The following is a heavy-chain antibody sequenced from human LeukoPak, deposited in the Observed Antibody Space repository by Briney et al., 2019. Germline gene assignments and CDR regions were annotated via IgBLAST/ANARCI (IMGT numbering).Heavy chain of an antibody. CDR1: GGSFSGYY. J-gene: IGHJ4*02. D-gene: IGHD6-13*01. CDR3: ARGRYSKPLDY. Sequence: SETLSLTCAVYGGSFSGYYWSWIRQPPGKGLEWIGEINHSGSTNYNPSLKRRVTISVDTSKNQFSLKLSSVTAADTAVYYCARGRYSKPLDYWGQGTLVTVSS. V-gene: IGHV4-34*01. CDR2: INHSGST.